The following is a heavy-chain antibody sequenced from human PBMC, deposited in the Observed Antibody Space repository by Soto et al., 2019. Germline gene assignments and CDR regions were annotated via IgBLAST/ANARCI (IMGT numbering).Heavy chain of an antibody. D-gene: IGHD2-15*01. Sequence: SETLSLTCTVSGGSISSYYWSWIRQPPGKGLEWIGYIYYSGSTNYNPSLKSRVTISVDTSKNQFSLKLSSVTAADTAVYYCATRYCSGGSCYLDYWGQGTLVTVSS. V-gene: IGHV4-59*08. CDR2: IYYSGST. J-gene: IGHJ4*02. CDR3: ATRYCSGGSCYLDY. CDR1: GGSISSYY.